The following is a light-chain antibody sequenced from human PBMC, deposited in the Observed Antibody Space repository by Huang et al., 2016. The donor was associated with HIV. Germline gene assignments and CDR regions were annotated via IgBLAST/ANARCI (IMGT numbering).Light chain of an antibody. CDR2: AAS. V-gene: IGKV1-39*01. J-gene: IGKJ3*01. CDR1: QSIGNY. CDR3: QQSYRNPFT. Sequence: DIQMTQSPSSLSASVGDRVTITCRASQSIGNYLNWYQQKPGKAPNLLIYAASSLQGGVPSSFSGSGSGTDFTLTISSLQPEDFATYYCQQSYRNPFTFGPGTKVDIK.